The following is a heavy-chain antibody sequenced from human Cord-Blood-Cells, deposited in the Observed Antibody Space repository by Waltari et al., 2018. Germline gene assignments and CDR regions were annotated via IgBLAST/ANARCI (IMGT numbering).Heavy chain of an antibody. V-gene: IGHV4-39*07. Sequence: QLQLQESGPGLVKPSETLSLTCTVPVGSISSSSSYWGWIGQPPGKGLEWIGSIYYSGSNYYNPSLKSRVTISVDTSKNQFSLKLSSVTAADTAVYYCARHPWYFDLWGRGTLVTVSS. J-gene: IGHJ2*01. CDR1: VGSISSSSSY. CDR2: IYYSGSN. CDR3: ARHPWYFDL.